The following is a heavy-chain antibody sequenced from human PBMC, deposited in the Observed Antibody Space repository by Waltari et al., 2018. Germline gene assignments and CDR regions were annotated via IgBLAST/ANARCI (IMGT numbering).Heavy chain of an antibody. D-gene: IGHD4-17*01. CDR3: ARGGGDYPRNWFDP. V-gene: IGHV4-59*01. J-gene: IGHJ5*02. Sequence: QVHLQESGSGLVKPSETLSLTCTVSGGSITSDYWSWIRQSPGKGLEWIGYIYDSGNTNYNPSLKSRVTISVDTSKNQFSLKLASVTAADTAVYYCARGGGDYPRNWFDPWAREPWSPSPQ. CDR2: IYDSGNT. CDR1: GGSITSDY.